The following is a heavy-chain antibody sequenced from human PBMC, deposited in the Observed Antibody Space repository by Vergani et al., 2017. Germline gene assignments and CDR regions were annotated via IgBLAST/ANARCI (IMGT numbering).Heavy chain of an antibody. Sequence: QVQLVESGGGLVKPGGSLRLSCAASGFTFSDYYMSWIRQAPGKGLEWVSYISGSGGSTYYADSVKGRFTISRDNSKNTLYLQMNSLRAEDTAVYYCAKASGSSSWYEYYFDDWGQGTLVTVSS. CDR1: GFTFSDYY. V-gene: IGHV3-11*01. CDR3: AKASGSSSWYEYYFDD. CDR2: ISGSGGST. J-gene: IGHJ4*02. D-gene: IGHD6-13*01.